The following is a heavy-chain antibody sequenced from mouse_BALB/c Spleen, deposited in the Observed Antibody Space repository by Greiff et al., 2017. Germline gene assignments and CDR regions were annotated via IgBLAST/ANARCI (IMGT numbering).Heavy chain of an antibody. CDR2: INPSTGYT. Sequence: QVQLQQSGPELVKPGALVKISCKASGYTFTSYDINWVKQRPGQGLEWIGYINPSTGYTEYNQKFKDKATLTADKSSSTAYMQLSSLTSEDSAVYYCARVRAPYGNYVDYFDYWGQGTTLTVSS. D-gene: IGHD2-1*01. CDR3: ARVRAPYGNYVDYFDY. J-gene: IGHJ2*01. CDR1: GYTFTSYD. V-gene: IGHV1S26*01.